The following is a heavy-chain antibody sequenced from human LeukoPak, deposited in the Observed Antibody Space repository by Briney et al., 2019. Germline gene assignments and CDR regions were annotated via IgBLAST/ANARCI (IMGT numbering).Heavy chain of an antibody. CDR2: ISYDGSNK. V-gene: IGHV3-30-3*01. CDR3: AAVPGDLAFDI. Sequence: DLGGSLRLSCAASGFTFSSYAMHWVRQAPGKGLEWVAVISYDGSNKYYADSVKGRFTISRDNSKNTLYLQMNSLRAEDTAVYYCAAVPGDLAFDIWGQGTMVTVSS. J-gene: IGHJ3*02. D-gene: IGHD2-2*01. CDR1: GFTFSSYA.